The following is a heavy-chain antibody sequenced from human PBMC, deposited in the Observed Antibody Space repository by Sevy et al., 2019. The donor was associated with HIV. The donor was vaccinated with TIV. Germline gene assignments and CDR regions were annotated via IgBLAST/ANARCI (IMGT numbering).Heavy chain of an antibody. CDR1: GFTFSSYD. V-gene: IGHV3-30*03. D-gene: IGHD2-21*02. CDR2: TSHDGKYN. Sequence: GGSLRLSCAGSGFTFSSYDMHWVRQAPGKGLEWVAVTSHDGKYNNYADSVKVQFTIPRDNFKNTLYLQMNSLRVEHTAVYFCARLFSCGGDCYYLDYWGQGALVTVSS. CDR3: ARLFSCGGDCYYLDY. J-gene: IGHJ4*02.